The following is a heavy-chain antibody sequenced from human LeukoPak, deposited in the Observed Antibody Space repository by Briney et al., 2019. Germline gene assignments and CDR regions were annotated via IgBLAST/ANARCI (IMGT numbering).Heavy chain of an antibody. Sequence: SQTLSLTCTVSGGSISSGGYYWSWIRQHPGKGLEWIGYIYYSGSTYYNPSLKSRVTISVDTSKNQFSLKLSSVTAADTAVYYCARDYYDSSGYYHVLDYWGQETLVTVSS. J-gene: IGHJ4*02. CDR1: GGSISSGGYY. CDR2: IYYSGST. V-gene: IGHV4-31*03. D-gene: IGHD3-22*01. CDR3: ARDYYDSSGYYHVLDY.